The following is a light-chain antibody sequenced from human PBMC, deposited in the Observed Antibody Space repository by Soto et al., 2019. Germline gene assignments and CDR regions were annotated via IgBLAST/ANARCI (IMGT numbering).Light chain of an antibody. CDR2: DAS. J-gene: IGKJ4*01. CDR3: LHYDNLLLT. CDR1: QDINTY. Sequence: DIQMTQSPSSLSASVGDRVTITCQASQDINTYLNWYQQKPGKAPNLLIYDASKLETGVPSRFSGGGSGTDFTYTVTSLQPEDIATYLCLHYDNLLLTFGGGTKVEI. V-gene: IGKV1-33*01.